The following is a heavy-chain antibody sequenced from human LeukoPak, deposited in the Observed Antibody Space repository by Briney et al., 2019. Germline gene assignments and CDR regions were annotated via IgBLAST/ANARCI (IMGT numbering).Heavy chain of an antibody. CDR2: MNPNSGNT. V-gene: IGHV1-8*03. J-gene: IGHJ4*02. CDR1: GYTFTSYD. CDR3: ARDNDSRDPPHFDY. D-gene: IGHD3-16*01. Sequence: AAVKVSYKASGYTFTSYDINWVRQATGQGVEWMGWMNPNSGNTGYAQKFQGRVTITRNTSISTAYMELSSLRSEDTAVYYCARDNDSRDPPHFDYWGQGTLVTVSS.